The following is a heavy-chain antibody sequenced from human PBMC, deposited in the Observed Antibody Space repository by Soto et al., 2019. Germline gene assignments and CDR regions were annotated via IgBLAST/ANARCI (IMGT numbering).Heavy chain of an antibody. CDR1: GFTFSDYY. V-gene: IGHV3-11*06. Sequence: PXGSLKLSCSASGFTFSDYYMSWIRQAPGKGLEWVSYISSSSSYTNYADSVKGRFTISRDNAKNSLYLQMNSLRAEDTAVYYCARDWNYDSSGTIFDYWGQGTLVTVSS. J-gene: IGHJ4*02. CDR3: ARDWNYDSSGTIFDY. CDR2: ISSSSSYT. D-gene: IGHD3-22*01.